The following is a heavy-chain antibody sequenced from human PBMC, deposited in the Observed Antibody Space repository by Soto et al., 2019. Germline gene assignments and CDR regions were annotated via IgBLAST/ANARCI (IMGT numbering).Heavy chain of an antibody. CDR3: AKSVVPSYYFYAVDA. Sequence: GGSVRLSCAASGFTFDDYTMHWVRQSPGKGLEWVSLISWDGGSTFYAESVKGRFTISRDNSKNSLYLQMSSLRSEDAALYYCAKSVVPSYYFYAVDAWGQGTTVTVSS. J-gene: IGHJ6*02. CDR1: GFTFDDYT. D-gene: IGHD2-8*01. V-gene: IGHV3-43*01. CDR2: ISWDGGST.